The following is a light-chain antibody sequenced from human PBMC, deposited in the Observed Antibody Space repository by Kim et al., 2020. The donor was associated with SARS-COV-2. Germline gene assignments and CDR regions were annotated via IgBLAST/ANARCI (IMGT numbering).Light chain of an antibody. Sequence: SSALTQDPAVSVALGQTVRITCQGDSLRSYYATWYQQKPGQAPILVIYGKNNRPSVIPDRFSGSSSGNTASLTITGTQAGDEADYYCNSRDSNDNVVFGG. CDR1: SLRSYY. J-gene: IGLJ2*01. V-gene: IGLV3-19*01. CDR2: GKN. CDR3: NSRDSNDNVV.